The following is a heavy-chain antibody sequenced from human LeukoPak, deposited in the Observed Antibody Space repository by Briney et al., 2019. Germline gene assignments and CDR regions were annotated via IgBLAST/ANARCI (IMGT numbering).Heavy chain of an antibody. CDR3: QKTAYDILTGYQNWFDP. Sequence: SETLSLTCSVSGGTVSGYDWSWIRQPPGKGLELIGVINHRGSTYYKPSLKRRFTISVDTSKTQFSLKLSSVTAADTVFFFKQKTAYDILTGYQNWFDPWGQGTLVTVSS. CDR2: INHRGST. CDR1: GGTVSGYD. V-gene: IGHV4-34*08. J-gene: IGHJ5*02. D-gene: IGHD3-9*01.